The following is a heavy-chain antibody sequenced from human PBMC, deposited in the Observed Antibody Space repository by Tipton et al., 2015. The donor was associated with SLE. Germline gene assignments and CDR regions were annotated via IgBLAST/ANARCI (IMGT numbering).Heavy chain of an antibody. Sequence: SLRLSCAASGFTFSSYGMHWVRQAPGKGLEWVSLIWHHGGNENYADSVKGRFTISRDTSKNTLYLQMNSLKAEDTAVYYCARDLSYGSLDFQHWGQGTLVTVSS. CDR3: ARDLSYGSLDFQH. CDR2: IWHHGGNE. CDR1: GFTFSSYG. J-gene: IGHJ1*01. D-gene: IGHD5-18*01. V-gene: IGHV3-33*01.